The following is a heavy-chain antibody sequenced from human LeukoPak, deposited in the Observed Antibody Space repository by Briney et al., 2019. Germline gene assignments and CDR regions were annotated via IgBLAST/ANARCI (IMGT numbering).Heavy chain of an antibody. CDR1: GLTFSSYA. CDR2: ISPDGSEK. Sequence: GGSLRLSCAASGLTFSSYAMSWVRQAPGKGLEWVAKISPDGSEKYYVDSVKGRFTISRDNAKNSLDLEMSSLRADDTAVYYCARGGSSRFDCWGQGTLVTVSS. CDR3: ARGGSSRFDC. D-gene: IGHD6-13*01. V-gene: IGHV3-7*04. J-gene: IGHJ4*02.